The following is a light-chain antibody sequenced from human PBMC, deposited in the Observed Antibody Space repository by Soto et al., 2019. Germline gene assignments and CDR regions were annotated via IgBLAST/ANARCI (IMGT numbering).Light chain of an antibody. CDR2: RNN. CDR3: AAWDGSLSGLV. V-gene: IGLV1-47*01. J-gene: IGLJ2*01. Sequence: QSVLTQPPSASGTPGQRITISCSGSSSNIGSNYVDWYQQHPGTAPKILIYRNNHRPSGVADRFSGSKSGTSASLAITGLRAEDEADYYCAAWDGSLSGLVFGGRTKLTVL. CDR1: SSNIGSNY.